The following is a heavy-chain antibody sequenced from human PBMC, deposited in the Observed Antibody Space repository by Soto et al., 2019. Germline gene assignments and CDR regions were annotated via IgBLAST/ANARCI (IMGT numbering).Heavy chain of an antibody. CDR3: ARWNGYGDS. CDR1: GFIVSTYG. J-gene: IGHJ4*02. V-gene: IGHV3-23*01. CDR2: FSGSSGNT. Sequence: XGSLRLSFAASGFIVSTYGLTGVRQAPGKGLEWVSGFSGSSGNTYYADSVKGRFTISRDNSKNTVYLQMNSLRAEDTAVYYCARWNGYGDSWGQGTLVTVSS. D-gene: IGHD1-1*01.